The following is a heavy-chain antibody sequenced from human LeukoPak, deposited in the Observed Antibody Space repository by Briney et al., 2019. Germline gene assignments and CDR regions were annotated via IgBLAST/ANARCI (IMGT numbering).Heavy chain of an antibody. Sequence: ASMKVSCKASGYTFTSYDINWVRQATGQGLEWMGWMNPNSGNTGYAQKFQGRVTITRNTSISTAYMELSSLRSEDTAVYYCARRCSGGSCYGYDAFDIWGQGTMVTVSS. V-gene: IGHV1-8*03. CDR2: MNPNSGNT. CDR3: ARRCSGGSCYGYDAFDI. J-gene: IGHJ3*02. D-gene: IGHD2-15*01. CDR1: GYTFTSYD.